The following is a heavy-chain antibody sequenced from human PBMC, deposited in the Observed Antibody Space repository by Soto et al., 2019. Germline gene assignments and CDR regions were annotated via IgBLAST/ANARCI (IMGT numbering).Heavy chain of an antibody. CDR3: ARLMGTSFDL. V-gene: IGHV3-73*02. J-gene: IGHJ4*02. CDR2: IRSKANSYAT. Sequence: EVQLVESGGGLVQPGGSLKLSCAASGFTFSGSAMHWVRQASGKGLEWVGRIRSKANSYATAYAASVKGRFTISRDDSKNTAYLQMNSLKTEDTAVYFCARLMGTSFDLWGQGTLVTVSS. CDR1: GFTFSGSA. D-gene: IGHD2-8*01.